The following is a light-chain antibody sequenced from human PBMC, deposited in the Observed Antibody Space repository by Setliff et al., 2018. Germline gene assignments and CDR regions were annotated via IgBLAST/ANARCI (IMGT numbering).Light chain of an antibody. CDR1: SGDIDPYNY. CDR3: GSYEGSNNDV. Sequence: QSVLTQPPSASGSPGQSVTISCTGTSGDIDPYNYVSWYQQHPGKAPKLLIYEVSKRPSGVPDRFSGSKSGNTAFLTASGLQAEDEAEYFCGSYEGSNNDVFGSGTKVTVL. CDR2: EVS. J-gene: IGLJ1*01. V-gene: IGLV2-8*01.